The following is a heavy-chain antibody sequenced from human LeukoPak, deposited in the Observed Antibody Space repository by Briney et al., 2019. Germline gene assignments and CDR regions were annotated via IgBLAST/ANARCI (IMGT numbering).Heavy chain of an antibody. CDR2: ISSSSSYI. CDR1: GFTFSSYS. D-gene: IGHD3-22*01. V-gene: IGHV3-21*01. Sequence: GGSLRLSCATSGFTFSSYSMNWVRQAPGKGLEWVSCISSSSSYIYYTDSVKGRFTISRDNAKNSLTLQMDSLGAEDTAVYYCARDLKYYDSSGFDYWGQGTLVTVSS. J-gene: IGHJ4*02. CDR3: ARDLKYYDSSGFDY.